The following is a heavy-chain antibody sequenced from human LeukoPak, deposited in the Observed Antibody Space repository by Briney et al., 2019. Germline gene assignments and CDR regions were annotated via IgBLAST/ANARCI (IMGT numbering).Heavy chain of an antibody. CDR2: INAGNGNT. CDR3: ARSPYPFDGMDV. J-gene: IGHJ6*02. CDR1: GYTFTSYG. Sequence: ASVKVSCKASGYTFTSYGISWVRQAPGQRLEWMGWINAGNGNTKYSQKFQGRVTITRDTSASTAYMELSSLRSEDTAVYYCARSPYPFDGMDVWGQGTTVTVSS. V-gene: IGHV1-3*01. D-gene: IGHD3-9*01.